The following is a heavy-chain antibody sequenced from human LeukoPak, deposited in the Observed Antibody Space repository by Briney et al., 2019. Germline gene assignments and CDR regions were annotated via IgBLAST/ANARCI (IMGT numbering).Heavy chain of an antibody. CDR1: GGSFSGYY. CDR2: INHSGST. J-gene: IGHJ3*02. D-gene: IGHD3-22*01. CDR3: ARDGDYDSSATFAFDI. Sequence: SETLSLTCAVYGGSFSGYYWSWIRQPPGKGLEWIGEINHSGSTNYNPSLKSRVTISVDTSKNQFSLKLSSVTAADTAVYYCARDGDYDSSATFAFDIWGQGTMVTVSS. V-gene: IGHV4-34*01.